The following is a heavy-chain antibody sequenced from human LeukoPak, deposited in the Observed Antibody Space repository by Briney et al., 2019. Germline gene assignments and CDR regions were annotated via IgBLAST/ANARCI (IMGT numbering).Heavy chain of an antibody. J-gene: IGHJ4*02. V-gene: IGHV4-31*03. CDR3: ARAYCSSTSCYPDY. CDR2: IYYSGST. CDR1: GGSISSGGYY. Sequence: TLSLTCTVSGGSISSGGYYWSWIRQHPGKGLEWIGYIYYSGSTYYNPSLKSRVTISVDTSKNQFSLKLSSVTAADTAVYYCARAYCSSTSCYPDYWGQGTLVTVSS. D-gene: IGHD2-2*01.